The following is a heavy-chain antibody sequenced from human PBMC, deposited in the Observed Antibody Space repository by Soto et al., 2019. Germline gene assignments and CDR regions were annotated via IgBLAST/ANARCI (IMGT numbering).Heavy chain of an antibody. CDR2: IYRGGKT. J-gene: IGHJ3*01. CDR1: GFIVSDNY. V-gene: IGHV3-53*01. CDR3: ARVGLNMATQAFDL. Sequence: EVQLVESGGGLIQPGGSLRLSCAASGFIVSDNYMTWVRQAPGKGLEWVSVIYRGGKTFYSESVKGRFTISRDNSNNTLLLQMNSLGAEDTAVYYCARVGLNMATQAFDLWGQGTKVTVSS. D-gene: IGHD3-10*01.